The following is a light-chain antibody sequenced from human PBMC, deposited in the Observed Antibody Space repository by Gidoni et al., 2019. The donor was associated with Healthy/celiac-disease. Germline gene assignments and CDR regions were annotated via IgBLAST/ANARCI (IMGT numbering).Light chain of an antibody. CDR3: QQYYSTPRT. J-gene: IGKJ1*01. V-gene: IGKV4-1*01. CDR1: QSVLYSSNNKNY. CDR2: WAS. Sequence: DIVMTQSPDSLAVSLGERATINCKSSQSVLYSSNNKNYLAWYQQKPGQPLKLLIYWASTRESGVPDRFSGSGSGTDFTLTISSLQAEDVAVYYCQQYYSTPRTFXQXTKVXIK.